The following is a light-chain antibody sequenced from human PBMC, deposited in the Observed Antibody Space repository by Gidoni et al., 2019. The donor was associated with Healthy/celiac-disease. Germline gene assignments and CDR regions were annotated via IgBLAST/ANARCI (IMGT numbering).Light chain of an antibody. CDR1: QIVSSN. J-gene: IGKJ2*01. Sequence: EIVMTPSPATLSVFPGERATLSCRASQIVSSNLAWYQQKPGQAPRLLIYGASTRATGIPARFSGSGSGTEFTLTISSLQSEDFAVYYCQQYNKWPYTFGQGTKLEIK. CDR3: QQYNKWPYT. V-gene: IGKV3-15*01. CDR2: GAS.